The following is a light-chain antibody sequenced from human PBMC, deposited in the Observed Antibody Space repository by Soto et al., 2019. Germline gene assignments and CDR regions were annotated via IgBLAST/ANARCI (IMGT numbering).Light chain of an antibody. V-gene: IGLV2-23*02. J-gene: IGLJ1*01. Sequence: QSVLTQPASVSGSPGQSITISCTGTSSDVGSYNLVSWYQQHPGKAPKLMILEVNKRPSGVSNRFSGSKSGNTASLTISGLQAEDEADYYCCSYAGSSAPYVFVTGTKVTVL. CDR2: EVN. CDR3: CSYAGSSAPYV. CDR1: SSDVGSYNL.